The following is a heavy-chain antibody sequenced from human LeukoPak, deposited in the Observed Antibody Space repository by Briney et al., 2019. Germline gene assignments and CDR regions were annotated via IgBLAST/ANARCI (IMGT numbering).Heavy chain of an antibody. CDR3: AKDMGTIFGVVSKLEGGFDY. V-gene: IGHV3-30*02. J-gene: IGHJ4*02. D-gene: IGHD3-3*01. CDR2: IQNDGSNR. CDR1: GFMFREYG. Sequence: GGSLRLSCAASGFMFREYGMHWVRQTPGKGLEWVAFIQNDGSNRYFAESVKGRFTISRDNSKNTLYLQMNSLRAEDTAVYYCAKDMGTIFGVVSKLEGGFDYWGQGTLVTVSS.